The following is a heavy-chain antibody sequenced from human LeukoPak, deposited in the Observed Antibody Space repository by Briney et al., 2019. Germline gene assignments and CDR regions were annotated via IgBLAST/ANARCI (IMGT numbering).Heavy chain of an antibody. CDR2: ISGSGGST. V-gene: IGHV3-23*01. CDR1: GFTFSSYA. Sequence: GGSLRLSCAASGFTFSSYAMSWVRQAPGKGLEWVSAISGSGGSTYYADSVKGRFTISRDNSKNTLYLQMNSLRAEDTAVYYCAKERFNSAFIAVAGLFDYWGQGTLVTVSS. CDR3: AKERFNSAFIAVAGLFDY. D-gene: IGHD6-13*01. J-gene: IGHJ4*02.